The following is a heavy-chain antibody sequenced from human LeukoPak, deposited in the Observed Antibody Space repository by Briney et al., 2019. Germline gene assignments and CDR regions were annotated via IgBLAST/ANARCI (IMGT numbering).Heavy chain of an antibody. CDR3: ARDIVRGKDAFDI. V-gene: IGHV4-59*12. CDR1: GGSISSYY. D-gene: IGHD3-10*01. CDR2: INHSGDT. J-gene: IGHJ3*02. Sequence: SETLSLTCTVSGGSISSYYWGWIRQPPGKGLEWIANINHSGDTYYNPSLKSRVTISVDTSKNQFSLNLISVTAADTAIYYCARDIVRGKDAFDIWGQGTMVTVSS.